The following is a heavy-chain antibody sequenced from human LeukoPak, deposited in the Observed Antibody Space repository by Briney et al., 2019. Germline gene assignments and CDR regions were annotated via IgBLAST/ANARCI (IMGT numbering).Heavy chain of an antibody. CDR1: GFTFSDYY. D-gene: IGHD1-7*01. CDR2: SSRSGSTI. V-gene: IGHV3-11*04. CDR3: ARDRRDWNYPVDY. J-gene: IGHJ4*02. Sequence: GGSLRLSCAASGFTFSDYYMSWIRQAPGKGLEWISYSSRSGSTIYYADSVKGRFTISRDNAKNSLYLQMNSLRAEDTAVYYCARDRRDWNYPVDYRGQGTLVTVSS.